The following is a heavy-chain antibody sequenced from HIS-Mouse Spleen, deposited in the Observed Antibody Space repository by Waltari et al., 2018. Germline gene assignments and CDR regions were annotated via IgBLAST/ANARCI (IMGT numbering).Heavy chain of an antibody. J-gene: IGHJ4*02. Sequence: STNYNPSLKSRVTISVDTSKNQFSLKLSSVTAADTAVYYCARAGPPNGLGFISGWGQGTLVTVSS. D-gene: IGHD3-16*02. CDR3: ARAGPPNGLGFISG. CDR2: ST. V-gene: IGHV4-59*01.